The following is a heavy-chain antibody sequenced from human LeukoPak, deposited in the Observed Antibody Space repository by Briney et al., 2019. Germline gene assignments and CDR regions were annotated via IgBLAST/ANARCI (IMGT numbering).Heavy chain of an antibody. V-gene: IGHV1-46*01. CDR3: ARDFSGTYLNYHHFDY. J-gene: IGHJ4*02. Sequence: ASVKVSCKASGYTFTSYHLHWVRQAPGQGLEWMGIINPSGGSPNYAQKFQGRVTMTRDMSTSTVNMELSSLRAEDTAVYYCARDFSGTYLNYHHFDYWGQGTLVTVSS. D-gene: IGHD1-26*01. CDR2: INPSGGSP. CDR1: GYTFTSYH.